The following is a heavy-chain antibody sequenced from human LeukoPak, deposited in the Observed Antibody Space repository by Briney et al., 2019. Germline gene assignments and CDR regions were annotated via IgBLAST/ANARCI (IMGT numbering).Heavy chain of an antibody. D-gene: IGHD1-26*01. J-gene: IGHJ4*02. CDR2: ISGSSSYT. Sequence: GGSLTLSCAASGFTFSDYYMNWIRQAPGKGLEWVSYISGSSSYTKYADSVKGRFTISRDNAKKSLYLQINSLRVEDTAVYYCARSGSYYNLDYFDYWGQGTLVTVSS. V-gene: IGHV3-11*03. CDR1: GFTFSDYY. CDR3: ARSGSYYNLDYFDY.